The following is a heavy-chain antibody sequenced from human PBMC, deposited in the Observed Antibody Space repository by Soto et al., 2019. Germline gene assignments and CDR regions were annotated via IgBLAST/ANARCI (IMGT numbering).Heavy chain of an antibody. V-gene: IGHV3-15*01. CDR3: TTDDQLPGGVYYYAMDX. J-gene: IGHJ6*01. CDR2: IRSRHDGGTT. D-gene: IGHD2-2*01. CDR1: GFDFNNAW. Sequence: PGGSLRLSCAASGFDFNNAWLSWLRQAPGKGLEWVCRIRSRHDGGTTAYAAPVKGRLTISRDDPKTTLYLRMNNLKPEDTAIYYCTTDDQLPGGVYYYAMDXWGQGPRVTASX.